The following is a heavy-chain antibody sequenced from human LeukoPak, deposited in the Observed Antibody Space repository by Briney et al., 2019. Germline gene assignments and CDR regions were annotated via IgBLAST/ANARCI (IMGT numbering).Heavy chain of an antibody. Sequence: SETLSLTCTVSGGSISSSSYYWGWIRQPPGKGLEWIGTIYYSGSTYYNPSLKSRVTISVDTSKNQFSLKLSSVTAADTAVYYCARDGYSPIDYWGQGTLVTVSS. V-gene: IGHV4-39*07. CDR3: ARDGYSPIDY. D-gene: IGHD5-24*01. CDR2: IYYSGST. J-gene: IGHJ4*02. CDR1: GGSISSSSYY.